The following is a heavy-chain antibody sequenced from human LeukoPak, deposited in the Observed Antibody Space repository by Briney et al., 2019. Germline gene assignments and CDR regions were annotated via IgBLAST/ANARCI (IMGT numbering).Heavy chain of an antibody. CDR2: ISGSGGST. CDR3: AKDGLVRRIAAAGTDY. J-gene: IGHJ4*02. D-gene: IGHD6-13*01. Sequence: PGGSLRLSCAASGFTFSSYGMSWVRQAPGKGLEWVSAISGSGGSTYYADSVKGRFTISRDNSENTLYLQMNSLRAEDTAVYYCAKDGLVRRIAAAGTDYWGQGTLVTVSS. CDR1: GFTFSSYG. V-gene: IGHV3-23*01.